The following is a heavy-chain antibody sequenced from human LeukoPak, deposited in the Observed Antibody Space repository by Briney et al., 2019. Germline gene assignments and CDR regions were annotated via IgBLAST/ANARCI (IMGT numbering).Heavy chain of an antibody. D-gene: IGHD1-26*01. CDR2: INHSGST. CDR1: GRSFSGYY. Sequence: SETLSLTCAVYGRSFSGYYWSWIRQPPGKGLEWIGEINHSGSTNYNPSLKSRVTISVDTSKNQFSLKLSSVTAADTAVYYCARTMLDSATGILSGSYYGMDVWGQGTTVTVSS. V-gene: IGHV4-34*01. J-gene: IGHJ6*02. CDR3: ARTMLDSATGILSGSYYGMDV.